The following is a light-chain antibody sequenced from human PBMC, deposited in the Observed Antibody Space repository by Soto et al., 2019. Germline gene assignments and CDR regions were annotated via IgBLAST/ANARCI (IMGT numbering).Light chain of an antibody. CDR2: GNI. CDR1: SSNIGADHD. J-gene: IGLJ1*01. CDR3: QSYDTSLGFV. Sequence: QAVVTQPPSVSGAPGQRVTFSCFGSSSNIGADHDVHWYQQLPGTAPKLLIYGNINRPSGVPDRFSGSKSGASAALAITGLQPEDEADYYCQSYDTSLGFVFGTGTKMTVL. V-gene: IGLV1-40*03.